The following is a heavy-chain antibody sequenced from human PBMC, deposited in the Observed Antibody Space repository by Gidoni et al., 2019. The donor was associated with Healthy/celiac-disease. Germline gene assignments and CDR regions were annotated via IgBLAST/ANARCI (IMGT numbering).Heavy chain of an antibody. CDR1: GFTFSNAW. V-gene: IGHV3-15*01. CDR3: TTGWVVVVTDIGAFDI. CDR2: IKSKTDGGTT. J-gene: IGHJ3*02. D-gene: IGHD2-21*02. Sequence: EVQLVESGGGLVKPGGSLRLSCSASGFTFSNAWLSWVRQAPGKGLEWVGRIKSKTDGGTTDDAAPVKGRFTISRDDSKNTLYLQMNSLKTEDTAVYYWTTGWVVVVTDIGAFDIWGQGTMVTVSS.